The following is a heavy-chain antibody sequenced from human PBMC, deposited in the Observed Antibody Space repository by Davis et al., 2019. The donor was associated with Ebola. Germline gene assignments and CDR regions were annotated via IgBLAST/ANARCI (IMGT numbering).Heavy chain of an antibody. Sequence: GESLKISCTASGYIFSNYWIGWVRQMPGKGLEWMGIVYPGDSDTRYSPSFQGQVTISADKSISTAYLQWSSLKASDTAMYYCARPRGYCSDSSCYVDFWGQGTLVTVSS. D-gene: IGHD2-15*01. CDR2: VYPGDSDT. CDR1: GYIFSNYW. CDR3: ARPRGYCSDSSCYVDF. V-gene: IGHV5-51*01. J-gene: IGHJ4*02.